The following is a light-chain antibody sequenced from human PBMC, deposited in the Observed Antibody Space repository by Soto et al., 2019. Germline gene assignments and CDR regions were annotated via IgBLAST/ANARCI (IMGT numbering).Light chain of an antibody. Sequence: VLTQSPPTLSLSPGERATLSCRASQSIGDSLAWYQQRPGQAPRLLIYDASSRATAIPARFSGSGYGTDFTLTISSLEPEDFAIYHCQQRSDWPLTFGGGTKVEIK. J-gene: IGKJ4*01. CDR3: QQRSDWPLT. CDR1: QSIGDS. CDR2: DAS. V-gene: IGKV3-11*01.